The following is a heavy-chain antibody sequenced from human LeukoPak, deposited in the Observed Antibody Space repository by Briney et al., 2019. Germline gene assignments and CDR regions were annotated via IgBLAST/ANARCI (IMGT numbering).Heavy chain of an antibody. CDR1: GGSISSYY. V-gene: IGHV4-59*12. J-gene: IGHJ4*02. D-gene: IGHD5-12*01. CDR3: ARLPFNSGYEYFDY. Sequence: SETLSLTCTVSGGSISSYYWSWIRQPPGKGLEWIGYIYYSGSTNYNPSLKSRVTISVDTSKNQFSLKLSSVTAADTAVYSCARLPFNSGYEYFDYWGQGILVTVSS. CDR2: IYYSGST.